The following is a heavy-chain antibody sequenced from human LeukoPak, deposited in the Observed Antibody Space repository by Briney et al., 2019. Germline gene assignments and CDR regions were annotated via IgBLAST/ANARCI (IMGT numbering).Heavy chain of an antibody. V-gene: IGHV3-30-3*01. CDR1: GFTFSSYA. CDR3: AAFGYYYDSSGYAQGG. CDR2: ISYDGSNK. D-gene: IGHD3-22*01. J-gene: IGHJ4*02. Sequence: GGSLRLSCAASGFTFSSYAMHWVRQAPGKGLEWVAVISYDGSNKYYADSVKGRFTISRDNSKNTLYLQMNSLRAEDTAVYYCAAFGYYYDSSGYAQGGWGQGTLVTVSS.